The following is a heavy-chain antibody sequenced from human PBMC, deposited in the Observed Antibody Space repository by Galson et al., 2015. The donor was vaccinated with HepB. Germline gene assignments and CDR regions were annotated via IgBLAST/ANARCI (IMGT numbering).Heavy chain of an antibody. CDR2: INTNTGNP. CDR1: GYTFTSYA. D-gene: IGHD5-24*01. Sequence: SVKVSCKASGYTFTSYAMNWVRQAPGQGLEWMGWINTNTGNPTYAQGFTGRFVFSLDTSVSTAYLQISSLKASDTAMYYCASPNRDGYIRDTTENDAFDIWGQGTMVTVSS. V-gene: IGHV7-4-1*02. CDR3: ASPNRDGYIRDTTENDAFDI. J-gene: IGHJ3*02.